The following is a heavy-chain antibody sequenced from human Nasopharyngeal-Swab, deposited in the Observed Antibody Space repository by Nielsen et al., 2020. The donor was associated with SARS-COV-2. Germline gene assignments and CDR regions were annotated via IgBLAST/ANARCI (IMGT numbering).Heavy chain of an antibody. CDR3: GYYGDEYYYYYYGMDV. V-gene: IGHV3-15*01. Sequence: GESLKISCAASGFTFSNAWMSWVRQAPGKGLEWVGRIKSKTDGGTTGYAAPVKGRFTISRDDSKNTLYLQMNSLKTEDTAVYYCGYYGDEYYYYYYGMDVWGQGTTVTVSS. CDR2: IKSKTDGGTT. J-gene: IGHJ6*02. CDR1: GFTFSNAW. D-gene: IGHD4-17*01.